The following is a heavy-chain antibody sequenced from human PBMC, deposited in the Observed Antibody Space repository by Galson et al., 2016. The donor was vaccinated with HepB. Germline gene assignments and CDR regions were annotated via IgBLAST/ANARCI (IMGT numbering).Heavy chain of an antibody. D-gene: IGHD2-15*01. CDR1: GFTFSSYA. J-gene: IGHJ4*02. Sequence: SLRLSCAASGFTFSSYAMHWVRQAPGKGLEWVAVISYDGNNKYFAGSVKGRFTISRENSYNTLYLQMKSLRPDDTAVYYCAKAGGGCSVSRPDYWGQGALVTVSS. V-gene: IGHV3-30-3*01. CDR2: ISYDGNNK. CDR3: AKAGGGCSVSRPDY.